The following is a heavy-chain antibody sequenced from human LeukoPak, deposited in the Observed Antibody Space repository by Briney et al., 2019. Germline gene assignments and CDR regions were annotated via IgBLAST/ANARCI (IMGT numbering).Heavy chain of an antibody. CDR2: ISSGGGLT. D-gene: IGHD1-26*01. CDR3: ARKMVGTTKAFDI. V-gene: IGHV3-23*01. Sequence: GGSLRLSCAASGFTFSNYAMSWVRQAPGRGLEWVSAISSGGGLTYYTDSVKGRFTISRDNSNNTLYLQMDSLRAEDTAVYYCARKMVGTTKAFDIWGQGTMVTVSS. CDR1: GFTFSNYA. J-gene: IGHJ3*02.